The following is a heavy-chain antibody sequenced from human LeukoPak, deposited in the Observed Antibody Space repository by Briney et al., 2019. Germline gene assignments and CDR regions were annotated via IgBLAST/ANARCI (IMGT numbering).Heavy chain of an antibody. CDR3: ARVTHSVWAAYYYGSGSLNDAFDI. V-gene: IGHV1-2*02. J-gene: IGHJ3*02. D-gene: IGHD3-10*01. Sequence: ASVKVSCKASGYTFTGYYMHWVRQAPGQGLEWMGWINPNTGGTNYAQKFQGRVTMTSDTSISTAYMELSRLRSDDTAVYYCARVTHSVWAAYYYGSGSLNDAFDIWGQGTMVTVSS. CDR1: GYTFTGYY. CDR2: INPNTGGT.